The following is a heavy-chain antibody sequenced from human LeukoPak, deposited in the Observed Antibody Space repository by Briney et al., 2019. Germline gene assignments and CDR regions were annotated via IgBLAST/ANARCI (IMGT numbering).Heavy chain of an antibody. D-gene: IGHD3-16*02. J-gene: IGHJ4*02. CDR3: ARAVAGDYLWGSYRYIGYFDY. V-gene: IGHV1-2*02. CDR2: IDPNSGGT. CDR1: GYTFTGYY. Sequence: ASVKVSCKASGYTFTGYYMHWVRQAPGQGLEWMGWIDPNSGGTNYAQKFQGRVTMTRDSSISTAYMELSRLRSDDTDVYYCARAVAGDYLWGSYRYIGYFDYWGQGTLVTVSS.